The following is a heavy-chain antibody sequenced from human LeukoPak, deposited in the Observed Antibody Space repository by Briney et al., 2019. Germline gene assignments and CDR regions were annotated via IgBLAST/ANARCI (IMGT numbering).Heavy chain of an antibody. D-gene: IGHD3-16*01. V-gene: IGHV1-69*05. Sequence: ASVKVSCKASGGSFNAYAISWVRQAPGQGLEWMGGIIPTFGTSNYAQKFQGRVTITTDESTSTAYMELSSLRSEDTAVYYCVRGAQGPLRDPFNFDYWGRGTLVTVSS. CDR3: VRGAQGPLRDPFNFDY. CDR1: GGSFNAYA. J-gene: IGHJ4*02. CDR2: IIPTFGTS.